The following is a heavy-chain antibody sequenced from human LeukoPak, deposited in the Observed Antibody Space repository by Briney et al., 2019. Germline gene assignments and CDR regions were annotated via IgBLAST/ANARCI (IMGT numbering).Heavy chain of an antibody. D-gene: IGHD3-22*01. Sequence: PSGTLSLTCAVSGGSTSSSNWWSWVRQPPGKGLEGIGEIYYSGSTNYNPSLKSQVTISGDKSKNQFPLKLSAVPAADTAVYHCASHYDSSGSPPHWGQGTLVTVSS. CDR1: GGSTSSSNW. CDR2: IYYSGST. J-gene: IGHJ4*02. CDR3: ASHYDSSGSPPH. V-gene: IGHV4-4*02.